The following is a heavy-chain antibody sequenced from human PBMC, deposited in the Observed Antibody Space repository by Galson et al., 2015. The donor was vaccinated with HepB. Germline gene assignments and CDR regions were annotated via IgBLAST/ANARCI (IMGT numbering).Heavy chain of an antibody. CDR1: GYTFTTFG. CDR2: ISAYNGNT. J-gene: IGHJ4*02. D-gene: IGHD2-21*02. CDR3: VRDHGLQIVVVTAPFDY. V-gene: IGHV1-18*04. Sequence: SVKVSCKASGYTFTTFGISWVRQAPGQGLEWMGWISAYNGNTNYAQKFQGRVTMTTDTSTSTAYVELRSLRSDDTAVYYCVRDHGLQIVVVTAPFDYWGQGTLVTVSS.